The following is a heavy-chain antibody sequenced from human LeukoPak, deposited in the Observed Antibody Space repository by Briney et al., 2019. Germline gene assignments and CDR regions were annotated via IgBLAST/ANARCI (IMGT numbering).Heavy chain of an antibody. D-gene: IGHD1-14*01. CDR2: LYSDGNT. V-gene: IGHV3-53*01. CDR3: AKGVEPLGSKYLAY. J-gene: IGHJ4*02. Sequence: GGSLRLSCAASGFTVITNDMTWVRQAPGKGLEWVSVLYSDGNTKYADSVQGRFTISRDNSKNTLYLEMNSLSPDDTAVYYRAKGVEPLGSKYLAYWGQGTLVTVSS. CDR1: GFTVITND.